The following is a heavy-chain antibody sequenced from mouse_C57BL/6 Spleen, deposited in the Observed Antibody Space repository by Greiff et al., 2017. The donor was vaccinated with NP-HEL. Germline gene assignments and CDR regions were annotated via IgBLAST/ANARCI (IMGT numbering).Heavy chain of an antibody. Sequence: QVQLQQSGPELVKPGASVKISCKASGYAFSSSWMNWVKQRPGKGLEWIGRIYPGDGDTNYNGKFKGKATLTADKSSSTAYMQLSSLTSEDSAVYFCARNWEGYWGQGTTLTVSS. J-gene: IGHJ2*01. CDR1: GYAFSSSW. CDR2: IYPGDGDT. CDR3: ARNWEGY. V-gene: IGHV1-82*01. D-gene: IGHD4-1*01.